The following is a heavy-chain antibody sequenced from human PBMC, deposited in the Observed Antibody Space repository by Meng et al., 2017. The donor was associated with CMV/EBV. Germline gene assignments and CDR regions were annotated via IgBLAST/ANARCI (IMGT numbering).Heavy chain of an antibody. CDR3: AKLPERMSFYYYGMDV. CDR2: ISGSGGST. CDR1: GFTFSSYA. V-gene: IGHV3-23*01. D-gene: IGHD3-10*01. J-gene: IGHJ6*02. Sequence: GGPLRLSCAASGFTFSSYAMSWVRQAPGKGLEWVSAISGSGGSTYYADSVKGRFTISRDNSKNTLYLQMNSLRAEDTAVYYCAKLPERMSFYYYGMDVWGQGTTVTVSS.